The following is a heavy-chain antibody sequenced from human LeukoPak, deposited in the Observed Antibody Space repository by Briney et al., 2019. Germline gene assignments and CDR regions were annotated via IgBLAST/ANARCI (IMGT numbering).Heavy chain of an antibody. CDR1: GYSFPNYW. CDR3: ARSRAEKVPVWGSYRHHDAFDL. Sequence: GESLMISCKGSGYSFPNYWIGWVRQMPGKGLEWMGIIYPGDSDTTYKPSFQGHITVSADMSISTAYLQWSSLKASDTAMYYCARSRAEKVPVWGSYRHHDAFDLWGQGTRVTVSS. D-gene: IGHD3-16*02. CDR2: IYPGDSDT. V-gene: IGHV5-51*01. J-gene: IGHJ3*01.